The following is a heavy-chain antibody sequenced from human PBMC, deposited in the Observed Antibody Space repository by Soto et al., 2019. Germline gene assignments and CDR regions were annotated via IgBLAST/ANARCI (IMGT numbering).Heavy chain of an antibody. J-gene: IGHJ3*02. Sequence: SETLSLTCTVSGGSLSSYYWSWIRQPPGKGLEWIGYIYYSGSTNYNPSLKSRVTISVDTSKNQFSLKLSSVTAADTAVYYCARRYGGAFDIWGQGTMVTVSS. CDR3: ARRYGGAFDI. D-gene: IGHD3-10*01. CDR2: IYYSGST. CDR1: GGSLSSYY. V-gene: IGHV4-59*08.